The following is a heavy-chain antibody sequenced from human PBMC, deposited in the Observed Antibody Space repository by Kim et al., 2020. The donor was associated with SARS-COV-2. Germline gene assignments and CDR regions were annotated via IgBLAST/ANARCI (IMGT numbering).Heavy chain of an antibody. CDR3: ARHNIVVVGEYNWFDP. CDR1: GYSFTSYW. CDR2: IDPSDSYT. V-gene: IGHV5-10-1*01. Sequence: GESLKISCKGSGYSFTSYWISWVRQMPGKGLEWMGRIDPSDSYTNYSPSFQGHVTISADKSISTAYLQWSSLKASDTAMYYCARHNIVVVGEYNWFDPWGQGTLVTVSS. D-gene: IGHD2-2*01. J-gene: IGHJ5*02.